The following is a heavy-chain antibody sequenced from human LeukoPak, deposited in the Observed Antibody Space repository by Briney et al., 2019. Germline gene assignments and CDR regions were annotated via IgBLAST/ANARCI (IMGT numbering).Heavy chain of an antibody. J-gene: IGHJ4*02. CDR3: ARRGDCNRSTCYELDH. CDR1: GFIFSHYG. V-gene: IGHV3-30*03. D-gene: IGHD2-2*01. Sequence: PGGSLRLSCAASGFIFSHYGMHWVRQAPGKGLEWVAVISYDGSDKYYADSVKGRFTISRDNSKNTLYLQMNSLRAEDTAVYYCARRGDCNRSTCYELDHWGQGTLVTVSS. CDR2: ISYDGSDK.